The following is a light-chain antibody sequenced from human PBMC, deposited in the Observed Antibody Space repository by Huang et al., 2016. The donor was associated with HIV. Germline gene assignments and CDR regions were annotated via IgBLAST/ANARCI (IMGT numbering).Light chain of an antibody. Sequence: EIVLTQSPGTLSLSPGVRATLSCRASQSVSSSYLAWYQQKPGQAPRLLIYGASSRATGIPERFSGSGSGTDFTLTISRLEPEDFAVYYCQQYGSSPPRTFGQGTKVEIK. CDR3: QQYGSSPPRT. J-gene: IGKJ1*01. CDR1: QSVSSSY. V-gene: IGKV3-20*01. CDR2: GAS.